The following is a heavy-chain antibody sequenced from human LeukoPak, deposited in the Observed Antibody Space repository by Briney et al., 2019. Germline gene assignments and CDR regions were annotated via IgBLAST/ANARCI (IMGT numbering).Heavy chain of an antibody. Sequence: SETLSLTCAVYGGSFSGYYWSWIPQPPGKGLEWIEEINHGESTNYNPSLKGRLTISVDTSKNQFSLKLSSVTAADTAVYYCAREGVYYDILAAYYRPYYFDFWGQGTLVTVYS. D-gene: IGHD3-9*01. CDR3: AREGVYYDILAAYYRPYYFDF. CDR2: INHGEST. CDR1: GGSFSGYY. J-gene: IGHJ4*02. V-gene: IGHV4-34*01.